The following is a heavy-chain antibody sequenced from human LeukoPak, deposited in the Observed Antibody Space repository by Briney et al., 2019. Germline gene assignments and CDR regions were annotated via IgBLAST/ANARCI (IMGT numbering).Heavy chain of an antibody. CDR3: AGELLTGPGGMDV. Sequence: GASVKVSCKASGYTFTGYYIHWVRQAPGQGLEWMGWINPNSGGTNYAQKFQGRVTMTRDTSISTAYMELSKLRSDDTAVYYCAGELLTGPGGMDVWGQGTTVTVSS. V-gene: IGHV1-2*02. CDR1: GYTFTGYY. J-gene: IGHJ6*02. CDR2: INPNSGGT. D-gene: IGHD1-20*01.